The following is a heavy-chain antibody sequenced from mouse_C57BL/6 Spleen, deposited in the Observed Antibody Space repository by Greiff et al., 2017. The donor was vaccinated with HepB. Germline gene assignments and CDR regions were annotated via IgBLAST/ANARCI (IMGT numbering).Heavy chain of an antibody. V-gene: IGHV1-55*01. CDR3: AGGTYYDNNSYWYFDV. CDR2: IYPGSGST. Sequence: VQLQQSGAELVKPGASVKMSCKASGYTFTSYWITWVKQRPGQGLEWIGDIYPGSGSTNYNEKFKSKATLTVDTSSSTAYMQLSSLTSEDSAVYYCAGGTYYDNNSYWYFDVWGTGTTVTVAS. CDR1: GYTFTSYW. D-gene: IGHD2-5*01. J-gene: IGHJ1*03.